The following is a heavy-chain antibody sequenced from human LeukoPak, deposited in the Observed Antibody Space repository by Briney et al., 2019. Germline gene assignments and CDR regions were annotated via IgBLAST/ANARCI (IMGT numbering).Heavy chain of an antibody. D-gene: IGHD6-19*01. J-gene: IGHJ4*02. CDR3: AKVEVGYSSGWYDFDY. CDR2: ISGSGGST. Sequence: GGSLRLSCAASGLTFNIYAMTWVRQAPGKGLEWVSGISGSGGSTYYADSVKGRFTISRDNSKNTLYLQMNSLSAEDTAVYYCAKVEVGYSSGWYDFDYWGQGTLVTVSS. CDR1: GLTFNIYA. V-gene: IGHV3-23*01.